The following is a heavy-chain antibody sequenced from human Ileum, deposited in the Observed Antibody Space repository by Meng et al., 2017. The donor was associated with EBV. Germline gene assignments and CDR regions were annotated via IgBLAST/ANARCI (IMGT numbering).Heavy chain of an antibody. D-gene: IGHD2-21*02. CDR3: ARERGGGDRGIQ. Sequence: VQLYEVGHGLLKPWVSLSLPLSVSMGSVSSYGYFWTWIRQPPGKGLEWIGYMSYTGSTNYKSTLKSRVTISVDKSKNQFSLKRSSVTAADTAVYYCARERGGGDRGIQWGQGTLVTVSS. CDR1: MGSVSSYGYF. CDR2: MSYTGST. V-gene: IGHV4-61*08. J-gene: IGHJ4*02.